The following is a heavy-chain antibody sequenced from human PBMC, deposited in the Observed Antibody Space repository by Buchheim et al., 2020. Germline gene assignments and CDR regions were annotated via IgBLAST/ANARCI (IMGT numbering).Heavy chain of an antibody. Sequence: QVQLVESGGGVVQPGRSLRLSCAASGFTFSSYAMRWVRQAPGKGLEWVAVISYDGSNKYYADSVKGRFTISRDNSKNTLYLQMNSLRAEDTAVYYCARDLWQLVSGYYYGMDVWGQGTT. CDR1: GFTFSSYA. J-gene: IGHJ6*02. V-gene: IGHV3-30*04. CDR3: ARDLWQLVSGYYYGMDV. D-gene: IGHD6-6*01. CDR2: ISYDGSNK.